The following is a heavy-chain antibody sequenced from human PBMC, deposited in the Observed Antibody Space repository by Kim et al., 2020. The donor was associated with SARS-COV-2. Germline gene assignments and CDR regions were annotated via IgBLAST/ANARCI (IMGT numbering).Heavy chain of an antibody. V-gene: IGHV3-33*01. J-gene: IGHJ4*02. CDR3: AREVIAVAGTGDY. D-gene: IGHD6-19*01. Sequence: YANSVNGRFTIHRGNAKNTLYLQMNSRRAEDTAVYYCAREVIAVAGTGDYWGQGTLVTVSS.